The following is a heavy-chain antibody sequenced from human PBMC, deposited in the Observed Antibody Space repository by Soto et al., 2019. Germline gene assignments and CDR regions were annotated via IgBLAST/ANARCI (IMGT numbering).Heavy chain of an antibody. J-gene: IGHJ4*02. V-gene: IGHV1-3*01. Sequence: ASVKVSCKASGYTFTSYAMHWVRQAPGQRLEWMGWINAGNGNTKYSQKFQGRVTITRDTSASTAYMELSSLRSEDTAVYYCARFPTYYYGSGSGGGFDYWGQGTLVTVSS. CDR2: INAGNGNT. CDR1: GYTFTSYA. D-gene: IGHD3-10*01. CDR3: ARFPTYYYGSGSGGGFDY.